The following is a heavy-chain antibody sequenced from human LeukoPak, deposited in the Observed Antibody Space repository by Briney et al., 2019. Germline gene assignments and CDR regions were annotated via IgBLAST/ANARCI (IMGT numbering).Heavy chain of an antibody. Sequence: GGSLRLSCAASGFTFSTYAMHWVRQAPGKGLEWVALTSYDESNRRYADSVKGRYTISRDNSKNTLYLQMNSLRVEDTAVYYCARDLPPLDYWGQGTLVTVSS. CDR2: TSYDESNR. V-gene: IGHV3-30-3*01. J-gene: IGHJ4*02. CDR3: ARDLPPLDY. CDR1: GFTFSTYA.